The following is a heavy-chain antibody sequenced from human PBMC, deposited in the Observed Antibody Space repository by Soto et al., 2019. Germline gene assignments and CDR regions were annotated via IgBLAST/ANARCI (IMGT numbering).Heavy chain of an antibody. V-gene: IGHV1-69*13. Sequence: LVKVSCKASGGTFSSYAISWVRQAPGQGLEWMGGIIPIFGTANYAQKFQGRVTITADESTSTAYMELSSLRSEDTAVYYCARVTVAATPLSPANWFDPWGQGTLVTSPQ. CDR2: IIPIFGTA. D-gene: IGHD2-15*01. CDR1: GGTFSSYA. CDR3: ARVTVAATPLSPANWFDP. J-gene: IGHJ5*02.